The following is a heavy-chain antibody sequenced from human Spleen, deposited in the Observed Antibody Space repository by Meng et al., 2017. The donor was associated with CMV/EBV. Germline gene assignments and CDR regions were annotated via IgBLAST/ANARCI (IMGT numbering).Heavy chain of an antibody. CDR1: GGTFSNFA. V-gene: IGHV1-69*01. D-gene: IGHD5-24*01. CDR2: IVPLFGTA. CDR3: ARDRDDYTTYPNCFDP. J-gene: IGHJ5*02. Sequence: SGGTFSNFAINWVRQAPEQGLEWMGGIVPLFGTANYAQRFQGRVTITADESTSTAYMELSSLRSEDTAVYYCARDRDDYTTYPNCFDPWGQGTLVTVSS.